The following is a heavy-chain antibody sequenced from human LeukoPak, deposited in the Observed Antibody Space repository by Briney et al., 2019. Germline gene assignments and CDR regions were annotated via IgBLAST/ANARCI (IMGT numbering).Heavy chain of an antibody. J-gene: IGHJ4*02. CDR2: IGGSDGIT. CDR3: VKGGRGADCIFDY. CDR1: GFTFSSYV. V-gene: IGHV3-23*01. D-gene: IGHD2-21*02. Sequence: AGGSLRLSCEVSGFTFSSYVMSWVRQAPGKGPEWVAYIGGSDGITSYADSVKGRFTISRDNSKNTVHLEMNSLRAEDTAVYYCVKGGRGADCIFDYWGQGTLVTVSS.